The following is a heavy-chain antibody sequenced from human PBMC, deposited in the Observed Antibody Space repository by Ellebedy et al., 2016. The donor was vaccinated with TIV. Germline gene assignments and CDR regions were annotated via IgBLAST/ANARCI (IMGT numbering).Heavy chain of an antibody. Sequence: SETLSLTXAVYGGSFSGYYWGWIRQPPGKGLEWIGSIYYSGSTYYNPSLKSRVTISVDTSKNQFSLKLRSVTAADTAVYYGVRETSGLFDPWGQGTLITVSS. CDR2: IYYSGST. D-gene: IGHD3-9*01. V-gene: IGHV4-34*11. CDR3: VRETSGLFDP. J-gene: IGHJ5*02. CDR1: GGSFSGYY.